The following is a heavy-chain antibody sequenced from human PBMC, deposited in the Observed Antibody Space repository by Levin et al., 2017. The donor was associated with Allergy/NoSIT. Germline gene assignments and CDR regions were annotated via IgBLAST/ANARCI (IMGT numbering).Heavy chain of an antibody. V-gene: IGHV3-74*01. CDR2: IDEGGSFT. Sequence: GGSLRLSCAASGFTFSSFWMHWVRQAPGKGLVWVSRIDEGGSFTDYADSVKGRFTISRDNAKNTLYLQMNSLGAEDTAVYYCASDVAGRSGFWGQGTLVTVSS. CDR1: GFTFSSFW. D-gene: IGHD2-15*01. CDR3: ASDVAGRSGF. J-gene: IGHJ4*02.